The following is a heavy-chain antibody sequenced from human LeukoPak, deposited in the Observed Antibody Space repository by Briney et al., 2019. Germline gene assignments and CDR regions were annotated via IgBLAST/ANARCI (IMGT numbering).Heavy chain of an antibody. Sequence: SETLSLTCTVSGGSMSSYYWSWIRQPPGKGLEWIGFINYSGSSDYNPSLKSRVTISVDTSSNQFFLRLSSVTAADTAMYYCARVSPIVQIPGFSYDYHSVDVWGRGTTVTVSS. CDR1: GGSMSSYY. D-gene: IGHD2-2*01. J-gene: IGHJ6*02. CDR3: ARVSPIVQIPGFSYDYHSVDV. CDR2: INYSGSS. V-gene: IGHV4-59*12.